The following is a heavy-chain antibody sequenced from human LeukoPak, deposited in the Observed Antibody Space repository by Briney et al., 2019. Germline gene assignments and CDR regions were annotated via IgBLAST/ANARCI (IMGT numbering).Heavy chain of an antibody. V-gene: IGHV3-30-3*01. CDR3: ARGPGLAMGKGYFDY. D-gene: IGHD5-18*01. CDR1: GFTFSNYA. Sequence: PGGSLRLSCAASGFTFSNYAMHWVRQAPGKGLEWVAATSHDEGNKYYADSVKGRFTISRDNSRNTLYLEVNSLRTDDTAVYYCARGPGLAMGKGYFDYCGQGTPVTVSS. CDR2: TSHDEGNK. J-gene: IGHJ4*02.